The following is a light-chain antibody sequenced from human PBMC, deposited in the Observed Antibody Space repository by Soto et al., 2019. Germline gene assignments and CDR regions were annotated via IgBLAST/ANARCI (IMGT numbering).Light chain of an antibody. CDR2: DAS. CDR3: QPYNSYWT. CDR1: QRISSW. J-gene: IGKJ1*01. V-gene: IGKV1-5*01. Sequence: DIEMTQSPSTLSASVGDRVTITFRASQRISSWLAWSQQKPGKAPKLLIYDASSLESGVPSRFSGRGSGTEFTLTISSLQPDDFATYYCQPYNSYWTFGQGTKVDIK.